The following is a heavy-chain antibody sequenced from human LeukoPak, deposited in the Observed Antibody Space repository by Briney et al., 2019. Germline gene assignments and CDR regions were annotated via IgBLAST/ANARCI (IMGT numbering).Heavy chain of an antibody. CDR1: GFTFTTYW. Sequence: GGSLRLSCAASGFTFTTYWMHWVRHAPGEGLVWVSRINVDGRSTRYADSVKGRFTISRDNAKNTLYLQMNSLRAEDTAVYYCARAGSFRFDYWGQGTLVTVSS. V-gene: IGHV3-74*01. J-gene: IGHJ4*02. D-gene: IGHD1-26*01. CDR3: ARAGSFRFDY. CDR2: INVDGRST.